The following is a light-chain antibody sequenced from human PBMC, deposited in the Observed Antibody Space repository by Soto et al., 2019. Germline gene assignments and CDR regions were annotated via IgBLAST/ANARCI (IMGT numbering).Light chain of an antibody. J-gene: IGKJ4*01. V-gene: IGKV3-15*01. CDR2: GAS. Sequence: EIVMTQPPATLSVAPGERVTFSCRASQGVSRKLAWYQHKPGQAPRLLISGASTGATGIPARFSGSGSGTEFTLTISSLQSEDCAIYYCQQYYTWPITFGGGTKVDI. CDR3: QQYYTWPIT. CDR1: QGVSRK.